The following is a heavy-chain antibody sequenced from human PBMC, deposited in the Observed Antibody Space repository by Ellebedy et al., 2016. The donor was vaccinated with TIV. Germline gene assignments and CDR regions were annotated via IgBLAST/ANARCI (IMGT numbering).Heavy chain of an antibody. CDR1: GGSLTTSSYY. J-gene: IGHJ6*02. CDR3: ARRGGGYKYVYGMDV. D-gene: IGHD5-24*01. V-gene: IGHV4-39*01. Sequence: SETLSLTCTVSGGSLTTSSYYWDWIRQSPEKGLEWIGSIYDTGTTYYNPSLKSRLTMFVDTSTDKFSLTLSSVTAADTAVYYCARRGGGYKYVYGMDVWGPGTTVTVS. CDR2: IYDTGTT.